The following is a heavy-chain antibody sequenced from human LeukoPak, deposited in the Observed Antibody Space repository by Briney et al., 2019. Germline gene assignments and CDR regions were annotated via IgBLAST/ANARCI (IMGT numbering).Heavy chain of an antibody. V-gene: IGHV3-48*03. CDR2: ISVSGTLT. D-gene: IGHD6-25*01. Sequence: PGGSLRLSCAASGVSFSSYEMNWVRRPPWPGLEWISYISVSGTLTPYADSVEDRFTISRYNAKNSLYLQMNSLRGEDTAVYYCARDGTPIYSSGWVYMDVWGKGTTVTISS. CDR3: ARDGTPIYSSGWVYMDV. CDR1: GVSFSSYE. J-gene: IGHJ6*04.